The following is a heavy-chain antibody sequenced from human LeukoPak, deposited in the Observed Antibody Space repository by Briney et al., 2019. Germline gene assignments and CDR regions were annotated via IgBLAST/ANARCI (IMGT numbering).Heavy chain of an antibody. Sequence: GGSLRLSCAASGFTFSSYSMNWVRQAPGKGLEWVSSISSSSSYIYYADSVKGRFTISRDNAKNSLYLQMNSLRAEDTAVYYCARDQDDFWSGPSSRVFDYWGQGTLVTVSS. V-gene: IGHV3-21*01. CDR1: GFTFSSYS. D-gene: IGHD3-3*01. CDR3: ARDQDDFWSGPSSRVFDY. J-gene: IGHJ4*02. CDR2: ISSSSSYI.